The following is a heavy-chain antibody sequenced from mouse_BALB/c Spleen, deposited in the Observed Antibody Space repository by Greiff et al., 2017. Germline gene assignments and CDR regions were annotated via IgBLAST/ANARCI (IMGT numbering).Heavy chain of an antibody. CDR2: ISDGGSYT. D-gene: IGHD2-14*01. CDR1: GFTFSDYY. J-gene: IGHJ4*01. V-gene: IGHV5-4*02. CDR3: ARDRYDRGAMDY. Sequence: VKLVESGGGLVKPGGSLKLSCAASGFTFSDYYMYWVRQTPEKRLEWVATISDGGSYTYYPDSVKGRFTISRDNAKNNLYLQMSSLKSEDTAMYYCARDRYDRGAMDYWGQGTSVTVSS.